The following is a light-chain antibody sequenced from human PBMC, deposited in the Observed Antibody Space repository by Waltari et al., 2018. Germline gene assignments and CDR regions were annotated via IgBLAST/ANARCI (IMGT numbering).Light chain of an antibody. CDR3: QQYSSSPIT. Sequence: DIVLTQSPDSLAVSLGERATIDRWSSQSLFFGASGKNYLAWYQQKPGQPPKVLIYWASTREAGVPERISGSGSGAHFTLTVDSLQAEDVAVYYCQQYSSSPITFGQGTRLEI. V-gene: IGKV4-1*01. CDR1: QSLFFGASGKNY. J-gene: IGKJ5*01. CDR2: WAS.